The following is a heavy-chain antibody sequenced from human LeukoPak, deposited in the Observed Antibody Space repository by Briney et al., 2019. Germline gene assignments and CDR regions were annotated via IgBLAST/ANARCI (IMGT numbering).Heavy chain of an antibody. D-gene: IGHD6-13*01. Sequence: PGGSLRLSCAASGFTFDDYTMHWVRQAPGKGLEWVSLISWDGGSTYYADSVKGRFTISRDNSKNSLYLQMNSLRTEDTALYYCAKAATPYSSSWSVLYYFDYWGQGTLVTVSS. V-gene: IGHV3-43*01. CDR1: GFTFDDYT. CDR2: ISWDGGST. J-gene: IGHJ4*02. CDR3: AKAATPYSSSWSVLYYFDY.